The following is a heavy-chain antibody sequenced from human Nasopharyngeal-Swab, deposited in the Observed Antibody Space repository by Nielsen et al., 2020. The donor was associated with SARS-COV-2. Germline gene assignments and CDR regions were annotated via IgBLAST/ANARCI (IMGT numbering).Heavy chain of an antibody. V-gene: IGHV7-4-1*02. CDR2: INTNTGNP. CDR3: ARDDSITIFGVVIEFSGMDV. J-gene: IGHJ6*02. CDR1: GYIFTSYV. Sequence: ASVKVSCKASGYIFTSYVMNWVRQAPGQGLEGMGWINTNTGNPTYAQGFTGRFVFSLDTSVSTAYLQISSLKAEDTAVYYCARDDSITIFGVVIEFSGMDVWGQGTTVTVSS. D-gene: IGHD3-3*01.